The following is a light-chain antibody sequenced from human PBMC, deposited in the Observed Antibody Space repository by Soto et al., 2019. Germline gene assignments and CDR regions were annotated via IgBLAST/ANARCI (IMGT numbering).Light chain of an antibody. CDR3: QVWDSRSDHVV. CDR1: NIGSKS. V-gene: IGLV3-21*04. CDR2: CDS. Sequence: SYELTQPPSVSVAPGKTARITCGGNNIGSKSVHWYQQKPGQAPVLVIYCDSDRPSGIPERFSGSNSGNTATLTISRVEAGDEADYYCQVWDSRSDHVVFGGGTKVTVL. J-gene: IGLJ2*01.